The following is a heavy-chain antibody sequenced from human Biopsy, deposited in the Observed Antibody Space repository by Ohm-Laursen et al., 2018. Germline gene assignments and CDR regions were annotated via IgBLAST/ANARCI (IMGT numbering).Heavy chain of an antibody. V-gene: IGHV4-34*01. J-gene: IGHJ5*02. CDR2: INHSGST. CDR1: GGSFSGYY. CDR3: AVESYFSTSFDP. D-gene: IGHD1-26*01. Sequence: GTLSLTCAVYGGSFSGYYWSWIRQPPGKGLEWIGEINHSGSTNFNPSFKSRVTISVDTSKNQFSLKLSSVTAADTAVYYCAVESYFSTSFDPWGQGTLVTVSS.